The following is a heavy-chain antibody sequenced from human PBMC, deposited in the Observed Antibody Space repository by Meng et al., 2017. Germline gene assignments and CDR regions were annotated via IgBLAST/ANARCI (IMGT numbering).Heavy chain of an antibody. J-gene: IGHJ5*02. CDR2: TRNKANSYTT. CDR3: ARERDRGSSSNWFDP. Sequence: GESLKISCAASGFTFSDHYMDWVRQAPGTGLEWVGRTRNKANSYTTEYAASVKGRFTISRDDSKNTLYLQMNSLKTEDTAVYYYARERDRGSSSNWFDPWGQGTRVTGSS. CDR1: GFTFSDHY. D-gene: IGHD1-26*01. V-gene: IGHV3-72*01.